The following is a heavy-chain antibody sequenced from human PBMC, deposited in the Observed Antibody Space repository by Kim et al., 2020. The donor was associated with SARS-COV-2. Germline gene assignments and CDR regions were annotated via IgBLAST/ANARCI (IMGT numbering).Heavy chain of an antibody. J-gene: IGHJ6*02. D-gene: IGHD2-2*01. CDR2: ISAYNGNT. Sequence: ASVKVSCKASGYTFTSYGISWVRQAPGQGLEWMGWISAYNGNTNYAQKLQGRVTMTTDTSTSTAYMELRSLRSDDTAVYYCARGSAEDIVVVPAAMPANYYYYGMDVWGQGTTVTVSS. V-gene: IGHV1-18*01. CDR3: ARGSAEDIVVVPAAMPANYYYYGMDV. CDR1: GYTFTSYG.